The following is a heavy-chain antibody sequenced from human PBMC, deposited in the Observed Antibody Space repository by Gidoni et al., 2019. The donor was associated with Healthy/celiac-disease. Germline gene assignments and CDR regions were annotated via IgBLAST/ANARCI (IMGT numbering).Heavy chain of an antibody. CDR1: SYG. CDR3: AKDQQLRVDYGMDV. CDR2: ISYDGSNK. V-gene: IGHV3-30*18. D-gene: IGHD3-3*01. Sequence: SYGMHWVRQAPGKGLEWVAVISYDGSNKYYADSVKGRFTISRDNSKNTLYLQMNSLRAEDTAVYYCAKDQQLRVDYGMDVWGQGTTVTVSS. J-gene: IGHJ6*02.